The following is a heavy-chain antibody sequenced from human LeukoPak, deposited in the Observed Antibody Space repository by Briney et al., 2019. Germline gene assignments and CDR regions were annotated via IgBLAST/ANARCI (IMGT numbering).Heavy chain of an antibody. D-gene: IGHD6-6*01. CDR3: VREYSSSSGRAFDM. J-gene: IGHJ3*02. CDR1: GFTFSSYW. CDR2: ISTDGSST. Sequence: GGSLRLSCAASGFTFSSYWMHWVRQAPGKGLVWVSRISTDGSSTNSADSVKGRLTISRENAKNTLYLQMNSLRAEDTAVYYCVREYSSSSGRAFDMWGQGTMVTVSP. V-gene: IGHV3-74*01.